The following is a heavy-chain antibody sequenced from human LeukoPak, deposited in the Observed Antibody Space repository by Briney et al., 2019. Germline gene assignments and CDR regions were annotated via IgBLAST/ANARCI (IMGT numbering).Heavy chain of an antibody. CDR2: IYHSGST. Sequence: SETLSLTCAVSGGSISSSNWWSWVRQPPGKGLEWIGEIYHSGSTNYNPSLKSRVTISVDKSKNQFSLKLSSVTAADTAVYYCARLVPAAASNWFDPWGQGTLVTVSS. J-gene: IGHJ5*02. CDR3: ARLVPAAASNWFDP. V-gene: IGHV4-4*02. CDR1: GGSISSSNW. D-gene: IGHD2-2*01.